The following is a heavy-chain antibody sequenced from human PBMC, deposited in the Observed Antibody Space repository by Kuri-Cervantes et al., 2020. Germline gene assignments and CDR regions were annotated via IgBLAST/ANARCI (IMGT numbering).Heavy chain of an antibody. CDR1: GLTFGSYG. CDR2: ISYDGSNK. V-gene: IGHV3-30*03. D-gene: IGHD3-10*01. J-gene: IGHJ4*02. CDR3: TRSTGLGNYARADY. Sequence: GRSLRPSCAASGLTFGSYGMHWVRQAPGKGLEWVAVISYDGSNKYYAASVKGRFTISRDNSKNTLYLQMDSLRAEDTAVYYCTRSTGLGNYARADYWGQGTLVTVSS.